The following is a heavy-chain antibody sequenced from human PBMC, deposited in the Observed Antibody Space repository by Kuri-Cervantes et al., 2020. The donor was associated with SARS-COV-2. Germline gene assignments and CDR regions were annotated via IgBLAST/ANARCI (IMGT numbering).Heavy chain of an antibody. Sequence: GESLKISCVASGFTSSSYSMNWVRQAPGKGLEWVSSISSSSSYIYYADSVKGRFTISRDNAKNSLYLQMNSLRAEDTAVYYCAKVQVAYCGGDCSYLDYWGQGTLVTVSS. V-gene: IGHV3-21*01. CDR3: AKVQVAYCGGDCSYLDY. J-gene: IGHJ4*02. D-gene: IGHD2-21*01. CDR1: GFTSSSYS. CDR2: ISSSSSYI.